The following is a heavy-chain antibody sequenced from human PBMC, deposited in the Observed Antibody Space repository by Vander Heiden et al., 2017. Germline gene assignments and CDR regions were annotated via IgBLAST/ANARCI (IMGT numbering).Heavy chain of an antibody. CDR2: ISGSSSNI. D-gene: IGHD1-26*01. CDR1: GFTFSPYS. Sequence: EVQLVESGGGLVQLGGSLRLSCAASGFTFSPYSLNWVRQATGKGLEWVSHISGSSSNIYYADSVKGRFTISRDNAKNSLYLQMNSLRDEDTAVYYCVRATFIVGALGYFDYWGQGTLVTVSS. V-gene: IGHV3-48*02. J-gene: IGHJ4*02. CDR3: VRATFIVGALGYFDY.